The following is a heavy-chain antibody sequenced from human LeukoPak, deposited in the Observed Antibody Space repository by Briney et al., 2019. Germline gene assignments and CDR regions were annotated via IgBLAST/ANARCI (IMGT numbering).Heavy chain of an antibody. CDR3: ASVRGYSFLDFDY. D-gene: IGHD5-12*01. Sequence: GASVKVSCKASGYTFTGYYMHWVRQAPGQGLEWMGWINPNSGGTNYAQKFQGRVTMTRDTSISTAYMELSRLRSDDTAVYYCASVRGYSFLDFDYWGQGTLVTVSS. CDR2: INPNSGGT. CDR1: GYTFTGYY. V-gene: IGHV1-2*02. J-gene: IGHJ4*02.